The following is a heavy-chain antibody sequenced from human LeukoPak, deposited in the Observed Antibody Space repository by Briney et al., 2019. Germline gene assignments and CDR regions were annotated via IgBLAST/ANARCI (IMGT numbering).Heavy chain of an antibody. J-gene: IGHJ6*02. Sequence: PSETLSLTCAVYGGSFSGYYWSWIRQPPGKGLEWIGEINHSESTNYNPSLKSRVTISVDTSKNQFSLKLSSVTAADTAVYYCARLSGYTLSYGMDVWGQGTTVTVSS. D-gene: IGHD5-24*01. V-gene: IGHV4-34*01. CDR2: INHSEST. CDR3: ARLSGYTLSYGMDV. CDR1: GGSFSGYY.